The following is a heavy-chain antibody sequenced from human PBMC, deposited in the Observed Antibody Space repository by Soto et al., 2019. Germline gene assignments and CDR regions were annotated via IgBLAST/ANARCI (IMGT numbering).Heavy chain of an antibody. CDR1: GFTFSSYW. D-gene: IGHD3-22*01. J-gene: IGHJ4*02. CDR3: ACYYDDSSCYYGGLDY. V-gene: IGHV3-7*03. Sequence: GGSLRLSCAASGFTFSSYWMSWVRQAPGKGLEWVANIKQDGSEKCYVDSVKGRFTISRDNAKNSLYLQMHSLRAEATAAYYCACYYDDSSCYYGGLDYWGQGTLVTVSS. CDR2: IKQDGSEK.